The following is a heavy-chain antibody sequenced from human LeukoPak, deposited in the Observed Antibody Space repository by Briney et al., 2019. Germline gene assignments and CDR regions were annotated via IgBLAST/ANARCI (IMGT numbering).Heavy chain of an antibody. J-gene: IGHJ5*02. D-gene: IGHD4-17*01. Sequence: ASVKVSCKASGYTFTGYYIHWVRQAPGQGLEWMGWISAYNGNTNYAQKLQGRVTMTTDTSTSTAYMELRSLRSDDTAVYYRARGESYGDYGFDPWGQGTLVTVSS. CDR3: ARGESYGDYGFDP. CDR1: GYTFTGYY. CDR2: ISAYNGNT. V-gene: IGHV1-18*04.